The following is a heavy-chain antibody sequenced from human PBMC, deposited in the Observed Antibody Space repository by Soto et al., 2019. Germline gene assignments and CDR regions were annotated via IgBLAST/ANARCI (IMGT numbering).Heavy chain of an antibody. J-gene: IGHJ4*02. D-gene: IGHD6-6*01. Sequence: QVQLVESGGGGIQPGRSLRLSCAASGFTFSNYAMHWVRQAPGKGLAWVAVISYDGSNQYYPDSVKGRFTISRDNSENTLYLHMNALRVEDTAVYYWAKYSSSSRMDYWGQGTLVTVSS. CDR1: GFTFSNYA. V-gene: IGHV3-30-3*02. CDR3: AKYSSSSRMDY. CDR2: ISYDGSNQ.